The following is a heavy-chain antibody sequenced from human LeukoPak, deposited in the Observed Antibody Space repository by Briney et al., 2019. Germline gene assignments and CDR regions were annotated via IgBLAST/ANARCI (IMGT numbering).Heavy chain of an antibody. CDR1: GGSISSSSYY. Sequence: PSETLSLTCTVSGGSISSSSYYWGWIRQPPGKGLEWIGSIYYSGSTYYNPSLKSRVTISVDTSKNQFSLKLSSVTAADTAVYYCARAVGDIVVVPAAMWGNWFDPWGQGTLVTVSS. CDR2: IYYSGST. V-gene: IGHV4-39*07. J-gene: IGHJ5*02. CDR3: ARAVGDIVVVPAAMWGNWFDP. D-gene: IGHD2-2*01.